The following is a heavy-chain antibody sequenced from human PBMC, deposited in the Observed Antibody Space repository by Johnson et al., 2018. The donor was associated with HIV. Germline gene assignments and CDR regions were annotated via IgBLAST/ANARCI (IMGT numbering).Heavy chain of an antibody. V-gene: IGHV3-30*04. Sequence: QEQLVVSGGGVVQTGRSLRLSCAVSGFTLSNYAMHWVRQAPGKGLEWVAVISYDGSNKYYADSVKGRFTISRDNSKNTLYLHMKSLRPEDTSIYYCAKDDNLGVWYSDAFDVWGQGTVVTVSS. D-gene: IGHD6-19*01. J-gene: IGHJ3*01. CDR2: ISYDGSNK. CDR1: GFTLSNYA. CDR3: AKDDNLGVWYSDAFDV.